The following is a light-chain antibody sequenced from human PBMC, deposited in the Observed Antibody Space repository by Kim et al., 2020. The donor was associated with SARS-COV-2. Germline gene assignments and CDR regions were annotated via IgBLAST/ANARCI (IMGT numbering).Light chain of an antibody. V-gene: IGKV3-11*01. J-gene: IGKJ5*01. CDR3: QQHRKYPPIT. Sequence: EIVLTQSPATLSLSPGERATLSCRASQSVSSYLAWYQQKPGQAPRLLIYDASNRATGIPARFSGSGSGTDFTLTISSLEAEDFAVYYCQQHRKYPPITFGQGTQVEIK. CDR2: DAS. CDR1: QSVSSY.